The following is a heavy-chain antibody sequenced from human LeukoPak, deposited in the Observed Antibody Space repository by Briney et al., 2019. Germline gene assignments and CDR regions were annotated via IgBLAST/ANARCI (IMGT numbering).Heavy chain of an antibody. CDR1: GFTLSSYA. Sequence: GRSLRLSCAASGFTLSSYAMTWVRQAPGKGLEWVAVISYDGRNKYYADSVKGRFTISRDNSKNTLYLQMNSLRAEDTAVYYCAGQLGYCTSTRCYVIDYHGMDVWGQGTTVTVSS. D-gene: IGHD2-2*01. CDR3: AGQLGYCTSTRCYVIDYHGMDV. CDR2: ISYDGRNK. J-gene: IGHJ6*02. V-gene: IGHV3-30*04.